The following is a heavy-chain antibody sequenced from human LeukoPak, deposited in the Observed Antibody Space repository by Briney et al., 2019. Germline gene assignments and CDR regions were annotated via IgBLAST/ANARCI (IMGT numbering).Heavy chain of an antibody. CDR2: ISSSGSTI. CDR1: GFTFSDYY. J-gene: IGHJ4*02. D-gene: IGHD2-15*01. CDR3: ARDTLEDSVGYCSGGSCYVDY. Sequence: GESLRLSCAASGFTFSDYYMSWIRRAPGKGLEWVSYISSSGSTIYYADSVKGRFTISRDNAKNSLYLQMNSLRAEDTAVYYCARDTLEDSVGYCSGGSCYVDYWGQGTLVTVSS. V-gene: IGHV3-11*01.